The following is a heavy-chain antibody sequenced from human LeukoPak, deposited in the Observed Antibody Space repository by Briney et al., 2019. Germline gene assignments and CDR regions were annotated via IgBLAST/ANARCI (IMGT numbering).Heavy chain of an antibody. D-gene: IGHD5-24*01. Sequence: GASVKVSCKASGYTFTVCYMHWVRQAPGQGLEWMGWINPNSGGTNYAQKFQGRVTMTRDTSISTAYMELSRLRSDDTAVYYCAGDPGWLQFRAFDIWGQGTMVTVSS. CDR2: INPNSGGT. J-gene: IGHJ3*02. CDR3: AGDPGWLQFRAFDI. CDR1: GYTFTVCY. V-gene: IGHV1-2*02.